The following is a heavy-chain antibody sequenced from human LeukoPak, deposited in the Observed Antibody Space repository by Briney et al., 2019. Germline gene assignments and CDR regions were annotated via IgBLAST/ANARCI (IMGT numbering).Heavy chain of an antibody. CDR1: GGSISSYY. D-gene: IGHD3-10*01. J-gene: IGHJ4*01. V-gene: IGHV4-59*08. Sequence: SETLSLTCTVSGGSISSYYWSWIRQPPGKGLEWIGYIYYSGSTNYNPSLKSRVTISVDTSKNQFSLKLSSVTAADTAVYYCARRSSITMVRGAYDYWGQGTLVTVSP. CDR2: IYYSGST. CDR3: ARRSSITMVRGAYDY.